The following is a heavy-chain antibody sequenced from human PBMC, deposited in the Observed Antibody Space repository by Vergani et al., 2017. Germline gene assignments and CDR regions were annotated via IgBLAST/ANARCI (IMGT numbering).Heavy chain of an antibody. CDR1: GFTFSSYW. CDR2: IKQDGSEK. CDR3: ARDPASNYYDSSGLGAFDI. Sequence: VQLVESGGGLVQPGGSLRLSCAASGFTFSSYWMSWVRQAPGKGLEWVANIKQDGSEKYYVDSVKGRFTISRDNSKNTLYLQMNSLRAEDTAVYYCARDPASNYYDSSGLGAFDIWGQGTMVTVSS. V-gene: IGHV3-7*01. D-gene: IGHD3-22*01. J-gene: IGHJ3*02.